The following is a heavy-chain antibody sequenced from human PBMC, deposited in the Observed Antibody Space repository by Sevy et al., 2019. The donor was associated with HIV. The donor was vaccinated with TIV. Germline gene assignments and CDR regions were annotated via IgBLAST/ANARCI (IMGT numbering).Heavy chain of an antibody. V-gene: IGHV3-33*01. D-gene: IGHD1-7*01. CDR2: IWYDGSNK. CDR3: ARVSITGTTGIDY. J-gene: IGHJ4*02. Sequence: GGSLRLSCAASGFTFSSYGMHWVRQAPGKGLEWVAVIWYDGSNKYYADSVKGRFTISRDNSKNTLYLQMNSLRAEDTSVYYCARVSITGTTGIDYWGQGTLVTVSS. CDR1: GFTFSSYG.